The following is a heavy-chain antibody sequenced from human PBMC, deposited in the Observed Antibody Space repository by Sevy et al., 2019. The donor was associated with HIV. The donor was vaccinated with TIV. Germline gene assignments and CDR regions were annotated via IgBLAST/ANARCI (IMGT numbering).Heavy chain of an antibody. V-gene: IGHV1-69*13. CDR1: GGTFSSYA. Sequence: ATVKVSCKASGGTFSSYAISWVRQAPRQGLERMGGIIPIFGTANYAQKFQGRVTISADESTSTAYMEVSSLRSDDTAVYYCARDWDIVVVPAAAYYYYGMDVWGQGTTVTVSS. CDR3: ARDWDIVVVPAAAYYYYGMDV. J-gene: IGHJ6*02. CDR2: IIPIFGTA. D-gene: IGHD2-2*01.